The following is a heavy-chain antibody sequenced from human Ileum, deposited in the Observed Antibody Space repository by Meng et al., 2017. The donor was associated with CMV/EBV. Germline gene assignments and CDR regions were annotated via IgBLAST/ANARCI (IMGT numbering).Heavy chain of an antibody. CDR1: GFTFSSYW. J-gene: IGHJ4*02. V-gene: IGHV3-7*01. CDR3: ARAQTRYYYDSSGYGRDFDY. CDR2: IKQDGSEK. Sequence: GESLKTSCAASGFTFSSYWMSWVRQAPGKGLEWGANIKQDGSEKYYVDSVKGRFTISRDNAKNSLYLQMNSLRAEDTAVYYCARAQTRYYYDSSGYGRDFDYWGQGTLVTVSS. D-gene: IGHD3-22*01.